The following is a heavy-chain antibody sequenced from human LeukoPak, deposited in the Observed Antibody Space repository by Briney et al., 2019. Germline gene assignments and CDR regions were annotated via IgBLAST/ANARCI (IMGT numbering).Heavy chain of an antibody. V-gene: IGHV4-61*02. Sequence: TSQTLSLTCTVSGGSLSSGTYFWSWIRQPAGKGLEWIGRIYTRGNTNYNPSLKSRVTISVDTSKNQFSLKLSSVTAADTAVYYCARPSPSLEWEPWDWYFDLWGRGTLVTVSS. CDR2: IYTRGNT. J-gene: IGHJ2*01. CDR1: GGSLSSGTYF. CDR3: ARPSPSLEWEPWDWYFDL. D-gene: IGHD1-26*01.